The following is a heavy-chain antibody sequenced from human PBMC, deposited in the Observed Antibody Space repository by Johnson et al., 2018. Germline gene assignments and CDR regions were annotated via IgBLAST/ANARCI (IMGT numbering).Heavy chain of an antibody. CDR1: GFTVSSNY. J-gene: IGHJ3*02. V-gene: IGHV3-66*02. Sequence: EVQLLESGGGLVQPGGSLRLSCAASGFTVSSNYMSWVRQAPGKGLEWVSVIYSGGSTYYADSVKGRFTISRDNSKNTLYLQMNSRGAEDTAGYYCARVPPAYLGGDGYSFAFHIWGQGTMVTVSS. CDR3: ARVPPAYLGGDGYSFAFHI. CDR2: IYSGGST. D-gene: IGHD2-21*02.